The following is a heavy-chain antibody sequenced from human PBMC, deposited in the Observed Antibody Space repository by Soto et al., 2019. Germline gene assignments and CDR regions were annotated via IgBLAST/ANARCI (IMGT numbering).Heavy chain of an antibody. Sequence: ASVKVSCKASGYTFTRYGISWVRQAPGQGLEWMGWISAYTGNTNYVQKLQGRVTMTTDTSTSTVYMELSSLRSEDTAVYYCARDIGGGIPNDLFGPWGQGTLVTVSS. CDR3: ARDIGGGIPNDLFGP. CDR1: GYTFTRYG. CDR2: ISAYTGNT. V-gene: IGHV1-18*01. D-gene: IGHD5-18*01. J-gene: IGHJ5*02.